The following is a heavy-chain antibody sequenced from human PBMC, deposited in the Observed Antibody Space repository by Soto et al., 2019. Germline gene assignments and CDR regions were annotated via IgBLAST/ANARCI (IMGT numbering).Heavy chain of an antibody. CDR1: GITFSSSG. CDR2: ISSDGDTT. CDR3: ARQSPPDY. J-gene: IGHJ4*02. Sequence: EEQLVESGGGLVQPGGSLRLSGAAPGITFSSSGMHWARQAPGKGLFWVSRISSDGDTTTYADSVKGRFTISRDNAKNTLYLQMNSLRVEETAVYYCARQSPPDYWGQGTLVTVSS. V-gene: IGHV3-74*03.